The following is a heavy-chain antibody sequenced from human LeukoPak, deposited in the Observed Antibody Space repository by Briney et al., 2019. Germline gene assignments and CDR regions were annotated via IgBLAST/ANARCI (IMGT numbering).Heavy chain of an antibody. V-gene: IGHV3-72*01. CDR3: ARPFDY. CDR2: IRNKANSYTT. CDR1: GFNFSDHN. J-gene: IGHJ4*02. Sequence: GGSLRLSFEASGFNFSDHNMDWVRQAPGKGLEWVGHIRNKANSYTTEYAASVKGRFTISRDDSKNSVYLQMNSLKTEDTAVYYCARPFDYWGQGTLVTVSS.